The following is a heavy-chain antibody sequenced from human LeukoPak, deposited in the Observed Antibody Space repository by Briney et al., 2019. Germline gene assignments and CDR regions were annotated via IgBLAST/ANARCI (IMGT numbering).Heavy chain of an antibody. V-gene: IGHV3-23*01. D-gene: IGHD6-6*01. CDR1: GFTFSSYA. J-gene: IGHJ4*02. CDR2: ISGSGGST. CDR3: AKARGGIAARPDSY. Sequence: GGSLRLSCAASGFTFSSYAMSWVRQAPGKGLEWDSAISGSGGSTYYADSVKGRFTISRDNSKNTLYLQMNSLRAEDTAVYYCAKARGGIAARPDSYWGQGTLVTVSS.